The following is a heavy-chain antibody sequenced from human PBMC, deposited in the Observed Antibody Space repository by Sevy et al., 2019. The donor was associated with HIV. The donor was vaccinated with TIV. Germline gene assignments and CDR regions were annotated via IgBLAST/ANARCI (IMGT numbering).Heavy chain of an antibody. J-gene: IGHJ4*02. CDR2: IYYSGST. D-gene: IGHD3-10*01. V-gene: IGHV4-59*01. CDR3: ARVSSAVSYDY. CDR1: GGSISSYY. Sequence: LETLSLTCTVSGGSISSYYWSWIRQPPGKGLEWIGYIYYSGSTNYNPSLKSRVTISVDTSKNQFSLKLSSVTAADTAVYYCARVSSAVSYDYWGQGTLVTVSS.